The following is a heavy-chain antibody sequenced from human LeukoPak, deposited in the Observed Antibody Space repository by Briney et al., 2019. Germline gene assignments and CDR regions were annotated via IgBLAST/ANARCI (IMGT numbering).Heavy chain of an antibody. Sequence: PGGSLRLSCAASGFTFSTYAMSWVRQAPGKGPEWVSGISVSGASTFYADSVKGRFTISRDNSKNTLYLQMNSLRAEYTAVYYCAKAGPYSGSYHGDAFDIWGQGTMVTVSS. V-gene: IGHV3-23*01. CDR3: AKAGPYSGSYHGDAFDI. J-gene: IGHJ3*02. CDR1: GFTFSTYA. CDR2: ISVSGAST. D-gene: IGHD1-26*01.